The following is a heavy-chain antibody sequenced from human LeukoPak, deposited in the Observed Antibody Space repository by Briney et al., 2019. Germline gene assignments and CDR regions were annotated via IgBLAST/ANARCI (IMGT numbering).Heavy chain of an antibody. Sequence: GGSLRLSCAASGFTFSSYAMSWVRQAPGKGLEWVSPISGSGSSTYYADSVKGRFTISRDNSKNTLYLQMNSLRAEDTAVYYCAKDLSSGDAFDIWGQGTMVTVSS. V-gene: IGHV3-23*01. CDR1: GFTFSSYA. CDR3: AKDLSSGDAFDI. D-gene: IGHD1-26*01. CDR2: ISGSGSST. J-gene: IGHJ3*02.